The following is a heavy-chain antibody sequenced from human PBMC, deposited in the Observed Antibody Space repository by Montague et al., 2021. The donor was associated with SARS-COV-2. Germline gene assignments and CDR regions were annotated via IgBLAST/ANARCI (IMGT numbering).Heavy chain of an antibody. D-gene: IGHD3-10*01. Sequence: SETLSLTCAVYGGSFSGYHWNWIRQPPGKGLEWIGEINHGGITNYNPSLKSRLTISADTSKNQFSLKLTSVAAADTAVYYCARLRDGVVPSPILGVGPYYSYYFIDVWWKGTTVTVSS. CDR1: GGSFSGYH. V-gene: IGHV4-34*01. CDR2: INHGGIT. J-gene: IGHJ6*03. CDR3: ARLRDGVVPSPILGVGPYYSYYFIDV.